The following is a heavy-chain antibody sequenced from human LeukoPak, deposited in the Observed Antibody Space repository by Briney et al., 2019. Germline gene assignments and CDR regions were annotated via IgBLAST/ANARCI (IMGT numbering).Heavy chain of an antibody. CDR2: ISPNSGGT. J-gene: IGHJ6*03. CDR1: GDTFTVYY. Sequence: ASVKVSCKASGDTFTVYYMHWVRQAPGQGLEWMGWISPNSGGTKYAQKFQGRVTMTADTSTSTAYMELSSLRSDDTAVYYCARRGSVYYYYMDVWGKGTTVTVSS. CDR3: ARRGSVYYYYMDV. V-gene: IGHV1-2*02. D-gene: IGHD6-25*01.